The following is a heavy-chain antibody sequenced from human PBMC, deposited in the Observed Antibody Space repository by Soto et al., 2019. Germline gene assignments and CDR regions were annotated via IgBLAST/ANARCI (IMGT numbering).Heavy chain of an antibody. CDR1: GFTFSSYA. Sequence: GGSLRLSCSASGFTFSSYAMHWVRQAPGKGLEYVSAISSNGGSTYYADSVKGRFTISRDNAKNSLYLQMNSLRDEDTAVYYCAREAIAVLNWFDPWGQGTLVTVSS. J-gene: IGHJ5*02. V-gene: IGHV3-64*04. D-gene: IGHD6-19*01. CDR2: ISSNGGST. CDR3: AREAIAVLNWFDP.